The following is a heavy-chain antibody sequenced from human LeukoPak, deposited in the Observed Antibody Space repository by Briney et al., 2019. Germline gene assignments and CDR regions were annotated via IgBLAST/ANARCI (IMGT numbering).Heavy chain of an antibody. Sequence: ASVTVSCKASGYTFTSYDINWVRQAPGQGLEWMGWMNPNSGNTGYAQKFQGRVTITRNTSISTAYMELSSLRSEDTAVYYCARGSRCSGGSCYLRWFDPWGQGTLVTVSS. J-gene: IGHJ5*02. CDR2: MNPNSGNT. V-gene: IGHV1-8*01. CDR1: GYTFTSYD. D-gene: IGHD2-15*01. CDR3: ARGSRCSGGSCYLRWFDP.